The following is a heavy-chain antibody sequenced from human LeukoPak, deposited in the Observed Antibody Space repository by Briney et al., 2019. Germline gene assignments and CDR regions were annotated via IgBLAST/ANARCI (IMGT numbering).Heavy chain of an antibody. J-gene: IGHJ4*02. Sequence: GGSRRLSCAASGFTFSGSAMHWVRQASGKGLEWVGRIRSKANSYATAYAASVKGRFTISRDDSKNTAYLQMNSLKTEDTAVYYCTRGAPIGYYDSSGRPNTFDYWGQGTLVTVSS. V-gene: IGHV3-73*01. CDR3: TRGAPIGYYDSSGRPNTFDY. CDR1: GFTFSGSA. CDR2: IRSKANSYAT. D-gene: IGHD3-22*01.